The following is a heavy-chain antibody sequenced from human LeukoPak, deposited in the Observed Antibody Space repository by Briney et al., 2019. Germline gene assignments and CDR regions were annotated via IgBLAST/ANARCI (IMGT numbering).Heavy chain of an antibody. Sequence: SQTLSLTCAVSGFSISSGGYSWSWIRQPPGKGLEWIGYIYHSGSTYYNPSLKSRVTISVDRSKNQFSLKLSSVTAADTAVYYCARAGSYDYGGGFDYWGQGTLVTVSS. J-gene: IGHJ4*02. CDR3: ARAGSYDYGGGFDY. CDR1: GFSISSGGYS. CDR2: IYHSGST. D-gene: IGHD4-17*01. V-gene: IGHV4-30-2*01.